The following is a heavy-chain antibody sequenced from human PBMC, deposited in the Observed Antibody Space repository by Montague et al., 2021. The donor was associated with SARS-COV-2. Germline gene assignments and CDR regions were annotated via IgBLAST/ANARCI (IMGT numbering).Heavy chain of an antibody. J-gene: IGHJ3*02. V-gene: IGHV3-11*01. CDR3: AREHNYDSGRQDGFDI. CDR2: ITSSSSHL. Sequence: SLRLSCAASGFTFSDYYMNWIRQAPGKGLEWVSHITSSSSHLYYADSVKGRFTISRDNAKNSLYLQMNSLRAEDTAVYYCAREHNYDSGRQDGFDIWGQGTVVTVSS. D-gene: IGHD3-10*01. CDR1: GFTFSDYY.